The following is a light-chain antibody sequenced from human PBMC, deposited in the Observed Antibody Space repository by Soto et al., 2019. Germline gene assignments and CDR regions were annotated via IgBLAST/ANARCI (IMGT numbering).Light chain of an antibody. J-gene: IGKJ4*01. Sequence: IQMTQSPSSLSASVGDRVTITCRASQSINNFLNWYQQKGGKAPKLLIFATSNLQNGVPSRFSGSGSGTDYTLTISRLQPEDFATYYCQQSYSMALSFGGGTRVDIK. V-gene: IGKV1-39*01. CDR3: QQSYSMALS. CDR1: QSINNF. CDR2: ATS.